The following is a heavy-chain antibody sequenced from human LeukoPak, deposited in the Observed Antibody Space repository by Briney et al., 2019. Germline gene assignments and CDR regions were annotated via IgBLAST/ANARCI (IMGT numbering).Heavy chain of an antibody. V-gene: IGHV3-30-3*01. D-gene: IGHD3-9*01. J-gene: IGHJ4*02. CDR1: GFTFSSYA. CDR2: ISYDGSNK. Sequence: GGSLRLSCAASGFTFSSYAMHWVRQAPGKGLEWVAVISYDGSNKYYADSVKGRFTISRDNSKNTLYLQMNSLRAEDTAVYYCASFDGDYYDYWGQGTLVTISS. CDR3: ASFDGDYYDY.